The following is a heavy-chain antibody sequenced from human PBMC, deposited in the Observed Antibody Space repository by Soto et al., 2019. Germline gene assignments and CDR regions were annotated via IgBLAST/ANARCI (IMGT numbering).Heavy chain of an antibody. Sequence: GGSLRLYCAASGFTFSSYAMSWVRQAPGKGLEWVSAISGSGGSTYYADSVKGRFTISRDNSKNTLYLQMNSLRAEDTAVYYCAKDCSSTSCYAIWGQGTLVTVSS. D-gene: IGHD2-2*01. V-gene: IGHV3-23*01. J-gene: IGHJ4*02. CDR1: GFTFSSYA. CDR2: ISGSGGST. CDR3: AKDCSSTSCYAI.